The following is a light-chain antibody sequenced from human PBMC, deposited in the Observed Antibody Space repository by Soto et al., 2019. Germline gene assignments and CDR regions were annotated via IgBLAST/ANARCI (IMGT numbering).Light chain of an antibody. V-gene: IGKV1-39*01. Sequence: DLQMTQSPSSLSASVGDRVTITCRASQSISTYLNLYQQKPGKVPKLLIYAASSLQSGVPSRFSGSGSGTDFTLTISSLLPEDFATYYCQQTHTTFTFGGGTTVEIK. J-gene: IGKJ4*01. CDR2: AAS. CDR3: QQTHTTFT. CDR1: QSISTY.